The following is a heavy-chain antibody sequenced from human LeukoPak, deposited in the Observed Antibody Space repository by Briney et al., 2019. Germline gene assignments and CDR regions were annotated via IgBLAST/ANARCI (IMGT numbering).Heavy chain of an antibody. CDR1: GFTFSSYG. J-gene: IGHJ3*02. Sequence: GRSLRLSCAASGFTFSSYGMHWVRQAPGKGLEWVAVIWYDGSNKYYADSVKGRFTISRDSSKNTLYLQMNSLRAEDTAVYYCARGGAATDAFDIWGQGTMVTVSS. D-gene: IGHD2-15*01. CDR3: ARGGAATDAFDI. V-gene: IGHV3-33*01. CDR2: IWYDGSNK.